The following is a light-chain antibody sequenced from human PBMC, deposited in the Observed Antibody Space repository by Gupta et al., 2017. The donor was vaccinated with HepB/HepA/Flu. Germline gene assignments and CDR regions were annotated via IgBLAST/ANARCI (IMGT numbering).Light chain of an antibody. J-gene: IGKJ1*01. CDR1: QSVLYSSNNKNY. Sequence: DIVMTQSPDSLAVSLGERATINCKSSQSVLYSSNNKNYLAWYQQKPGQPPKLLIYWASTRESGVPDRFSGSGSGTDFTLTISNLQAEDVAVYYCQQYYRPPPLTFGQGTKVEIK. CDR2: WAS. CDR3: QQYYRPPPLT. V-gene: IGKV4-1*01.